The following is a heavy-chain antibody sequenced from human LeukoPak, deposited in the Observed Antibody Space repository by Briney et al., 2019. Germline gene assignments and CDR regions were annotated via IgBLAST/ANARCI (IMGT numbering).Heavy chain of an antibody. CDR2: ISSRGSSI. D-gene: IGHD6-13*01. V-gene: IGHV3-48*03. J-gene: IGHJ4*02. CDR1: GFTFSTYE. Sequence: GGSLRLSCAASGFTFSTYEMDWVRQAPGKELEWVSYISSRGSSIYYADSVKGRFTISRDNAKNSLYLQMNSLRAEDTAVYYCARISQYSRVFDYWGQGTLVTVSS. CDR3: ARISQYSRVFDY.